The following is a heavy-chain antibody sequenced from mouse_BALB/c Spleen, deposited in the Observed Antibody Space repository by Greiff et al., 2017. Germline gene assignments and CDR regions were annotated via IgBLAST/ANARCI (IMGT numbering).Heavy chain of an antibody. CDR2: ISSGGGST. D-gene: IGHD2-4*01. CDR1: GFAFSSYD. J-gene: IGHJ3*01. Sequence: EVKLVESGGGLVKPGGSLKLSCAASGFAFSSYDMSWVRQTPEKRLEWVAYISSGGGSTYYPDTVKGRFTISRDNAKNTLFLQMSSLKSEDTAMYYCAREGGLRRSWFAYWGQGTLVTVSA. V-gene: IGHV5-12-1*01. CDR3: AREGGLRRSWFAY.